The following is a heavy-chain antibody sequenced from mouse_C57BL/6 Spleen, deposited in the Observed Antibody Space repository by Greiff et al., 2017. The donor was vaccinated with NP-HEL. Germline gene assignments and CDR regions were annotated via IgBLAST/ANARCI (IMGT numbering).Heavy chain of an antibody. D-gene: IGHD2-2*01. Sequence: VQLQQSGPELVKPGASVKISCKASGYTFTDYYMNWVKQSHGKSLEWIGDINPNNGGTSYNQKFKGKATLTVDKSSSTAYMELRSLTSEDSAVYYCVLWLRRRAMDYWGQGTSVTVSS. V-gene: IGHV1-26*01. CDR1: GYTFTDYY. CDR3: VLWLRRRAMDY. J-gene: IGHJ4*01. CDR2: INPNNGGT.